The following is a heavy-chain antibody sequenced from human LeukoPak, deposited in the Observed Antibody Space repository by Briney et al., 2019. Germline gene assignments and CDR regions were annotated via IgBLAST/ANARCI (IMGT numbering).Heavy chain of an antibody. Sequence: PGGSLRLSCAASGFTFSSYEMNWVRQAPGKGLEWVSYISSSGSTIYYADSVKGRFTISRDNAKNSLYLQMNSLTAEDTAVYYCVRYRREGLYYFDYWGQGTLVTVSS. CDR3: VRYRREGLYYFDY. V-gene: IGHV3-48*03. CDR2: ISSSGSTI. J-gene: IGHJ4*02. CDR1: GFTFSSYE.